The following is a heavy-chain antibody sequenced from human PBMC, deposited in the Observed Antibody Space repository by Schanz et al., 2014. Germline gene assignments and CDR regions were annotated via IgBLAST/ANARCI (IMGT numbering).Heavy chain of an antibody. D-gene: IGHD6-13*01. CDR1: GFTFSSFG. V-gene: IGHV3-30*02. CDR2: IQNDGSNY. CDR3: EKGLGTRSNNFDY. J-gene: IGHJ4*02. Sequence: QVQLVESGGGVVQPGGSLRLSCAASGFTFSSFGMHWVRQAPGKGLEWVAFIQNDGSNYYHADSVKGRFTISRDNSKNTLYLQINSLRTEDTAVFYCEKGLGTRSNNFDYWGQGTLVTVSS.